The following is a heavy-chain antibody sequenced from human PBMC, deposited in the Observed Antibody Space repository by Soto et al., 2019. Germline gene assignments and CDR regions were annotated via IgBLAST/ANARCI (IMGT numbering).Heavy chain of an antibody. D-gene: IGHD2-8*01. J-gene: IGHJ3*02. CDR2: INSDGSST. Sequence: EVQLVESGGGLVQPGGSLRLSCAASGFTFSSYWMHWVRQAPGKGLVWVSRINSDGSSTSYADSVKGRFTISRDNAKNRLYLQMNSLRAEDTAVYYCAREGQSGPVEMATSMLNSGAFDIWGQGTMVTVSS. CDR3: AREGQSGPVEMATSMLNSGAFDI. CDR1: GFTFSSYW. V-gene: IGHV3-74*01.